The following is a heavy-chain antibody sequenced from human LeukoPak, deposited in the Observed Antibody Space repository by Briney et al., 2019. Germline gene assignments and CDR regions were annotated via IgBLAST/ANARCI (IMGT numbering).Heavy chain of an antibody. Sequence: GESLKISCKGSGYSFTSYWSGWVRQMPGKGLEWMGIIYPGDSDTRYSPSFQGQVTISADKSISIAYLQWSSLQASDTAMYYCARHGDFWSGYSYIFDAFAIWGQETSVTVSS. J-gene: IGHJ3*02. CDR3: ARHGDFWSGYSYIFDAFAI. D-gene: IGHD3-3*01. CDR2: IYPGDSDT. CDR1: GYSFTSYW. V-gene: IGHV5-51*01.